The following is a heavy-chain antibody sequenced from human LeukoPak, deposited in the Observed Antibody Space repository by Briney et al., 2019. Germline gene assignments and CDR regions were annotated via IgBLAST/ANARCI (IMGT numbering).Heavy chain of an antibody. CDR1: GGSISSYY. Sequence: SETLSPTCTVSGGSISSYYWSWIRQPPGKGLEWIGYIYYSGSTNYNPSLKSRVTISVDTSKNQFSLKLSSVTAADTAVYYCARGSSMRDWFDPWGQGTLVTVSS. J-gene: IGHJ5*02. D-gene: IGHD2-2*01. CDR3: ARGSSMRDWFDP. CDR2: IYYSGST. V-gene: IGHV4-59*01.